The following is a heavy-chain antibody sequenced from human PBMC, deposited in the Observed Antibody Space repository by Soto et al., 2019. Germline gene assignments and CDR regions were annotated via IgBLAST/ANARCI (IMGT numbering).Heavy chain of an antibody. CDR2: ITGSSDYT. J-gene: IGHJ6*02. Sequence: QVQLVESGGGLVRPGGSLRLSCAAAGFTFSDYYMTRIRQAPGKGLEWVSYITGSSDYTNYADSVKGRFTISRDNVKNSLSLQMNSLRAEDTAVYYCVREYYYGMDVWGQGTTVTVSS. CDR1: GFTFSDYY. V-gene: IGHV3-11*05. CDR3: VREYYYGMDV.